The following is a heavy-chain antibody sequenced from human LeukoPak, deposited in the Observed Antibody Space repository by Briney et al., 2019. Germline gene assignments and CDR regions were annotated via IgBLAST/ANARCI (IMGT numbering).Heavy chain of an antibody. CDR2: IYYSGST. D-gene: IGHD3-22*01. J-gene: IGHJ4*02. CDR3: ARDLVVIASFDY. Sequence: PSQTLSLTCTVSGGSIRSGGYYWSWIRQHPGKGLEWIGYIYYSGSTYYNPSLKSRVTIPVDTSKNQFSLKLSSVTAADTAVYYGARDLVVIASFDYWGQGTLVTVSS. V-gene: IGHV4-31*03. CDR1: GGSIRSGGYY.